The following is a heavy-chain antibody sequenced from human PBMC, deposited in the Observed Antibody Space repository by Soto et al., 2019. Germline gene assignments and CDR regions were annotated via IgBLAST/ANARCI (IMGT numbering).Heavy chain of an antibody. CDR1: GYTFTSYY. Sequence: ASVKVSCKASGYTFTSYYMHWVRQAPGQGLEWMGIINPSGGSTGYAQKFQGRVTMTRDTSTSTVYMELSSLRSEDTAVYYCASALIVVVTAPYYYYGMDVWGQGTTVTVSS. J-gene: IGHJ6*02. D-gene: IGHD2-21*02. CDR3: ASALIVVVTAPYYYYGMDV. CDR2: INPSGGST. V-gene: IGHV1-46*01.